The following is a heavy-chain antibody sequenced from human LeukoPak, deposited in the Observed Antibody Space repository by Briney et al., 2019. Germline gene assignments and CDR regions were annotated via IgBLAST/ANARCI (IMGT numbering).Heavy chain of an antibody. D-gene: IGHD6-13*01. CDR3: ARGGLIAAAGTYYYYYYMDV. V-gene: IGHV4-59*01. J-gene: IGHJ6*03. CDR1: GGSISSYY. CDR2: IYYSGST. Sequence: SETLSLTCTVSGGSISSYYWSWIRQPPGKGLEWIGYIYYSGSTNYNPSLKSRVTISVDTSKNQFSLKLSSVTAADTAVYYCARGGLIAAAGTYYYYYYMDVWGKGTTDTISS.